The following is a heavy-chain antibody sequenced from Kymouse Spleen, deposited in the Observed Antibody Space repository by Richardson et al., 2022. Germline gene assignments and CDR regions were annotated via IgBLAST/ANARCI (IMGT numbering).Heavy chain of an antibody. D-gene: IGHD5-12*01. CDR1: GYSFTSYW. CDR3: AREGGYDSPYYYYYGMDV. CDR2: IYPGDSDT. V-gene: IGHV5-51*01. Sequence: EVQLVQSGAEVKKPGESLKISCKGSGYSFTSYWIGWVRQMPGKGLEWMGIIYPGDSDTRYSPSFQGQVTISADKSISTAYLQWSSLKASDTAMYYCAREGGYDSPYYYYYGMDVWGQGTTVTVSS. J-gene: IGHJ6*02.